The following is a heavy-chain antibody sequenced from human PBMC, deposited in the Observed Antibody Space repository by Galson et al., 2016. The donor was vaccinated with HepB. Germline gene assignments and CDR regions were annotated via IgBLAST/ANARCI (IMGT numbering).Heavy chain of an antibody. CDR1: GFTLRSYT. J-gene: IGHJ5*02. CDR3: VKEGLIWFGELS. Sequence: SLRLSCAASGFTLRSYTMHWVRQAPGKGLEYVSGISSNGGSTYYADSVKGRFTISRDNSKNTLYLQMSSLRAEDTAVYYCVKEGLIWFGELSWGQGTLVTASS. CDR2: ISSNGGST. V-gene: IGHV3-64D*06. D-gene: IGHD3-10*01.